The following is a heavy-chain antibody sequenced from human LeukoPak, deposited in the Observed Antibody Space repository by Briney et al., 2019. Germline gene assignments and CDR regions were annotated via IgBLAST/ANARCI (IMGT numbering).Heavy chain of an antibody. Sequence: SETLSLTCTVSGYSISSGYYWGWIRQPPGKGLEWIGSIYHSGSTYYNPSLKSRVTISVDTSKNQFSLKLSSVTAADTAVYYCARALVRSWGIDHWGQGTLVTVSS. CDR3: ARALVRSWGIDH. D-gene: IGHD7-27*01. V-gene: IGHV4-38-2*02. CDR1: GYSISSGYY. CDR2: IYHSGST. J-gene: IGHJ4*02.